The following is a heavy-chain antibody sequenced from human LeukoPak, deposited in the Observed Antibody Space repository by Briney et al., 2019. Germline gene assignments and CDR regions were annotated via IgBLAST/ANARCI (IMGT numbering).Heavy chain of an antibody. CDR3: ARELAAAGAFDY. CDR2: IYYGGST. V-gene: IGHV4-39*07. D-gene: IGHD6-13*01. J-gene: IGHJ4*02. CDR1: GGSISSSTDN. Sequence: SETLSLTCTVSGGSISSSTDNWGWIRQPPGKGLEWIGSIYYGGSTYYNPSLKSRVTMSVDTSKNQFSLKLSSVTAADTAVYYCARELAAAGAFDYWGQGTLVTVSS.